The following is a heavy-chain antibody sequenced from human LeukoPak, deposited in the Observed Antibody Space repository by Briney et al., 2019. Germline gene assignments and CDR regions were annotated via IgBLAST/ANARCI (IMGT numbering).Heavy chain of an antibody. CDR2: FDPEDGET. V-gene: IGHV1-24*01. Sequence: MHWVXQAPGKGLEXMGGFDPEDGETIYAQKFQGRVTMTEDTSTDTAYMELSSLRSEDTAVYYCATGRFGELLPFDYWGQGTLVTVSS. D-gene: IGHD3-10*01. J-gene: IGHJ4*02. CDR3: ATGRFGELLPFDY.